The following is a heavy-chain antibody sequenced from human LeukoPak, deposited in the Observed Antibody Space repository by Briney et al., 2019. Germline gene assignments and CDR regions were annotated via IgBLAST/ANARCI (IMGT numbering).Heavy chain of an antibody. D-gene: IGHD6-6*01. J-gene: IGHJ4*02. CDR1: GFSLSTSGVC. Sequence: SGPTLVNPTQTLTLTCTFSGFSLSTSGVCVSWIRQPSGKALEWLALIDWDDEKFYRTSLKTRLTISKDTSKNQVVLTVTNMDPVDTATYYCARTGPVPALYYFDYWGQGTLVTDSS. V-gene: IGHV2-70*13. CDR2: IDWDDEK. CDR3: ARTGPVPALYYFDY.